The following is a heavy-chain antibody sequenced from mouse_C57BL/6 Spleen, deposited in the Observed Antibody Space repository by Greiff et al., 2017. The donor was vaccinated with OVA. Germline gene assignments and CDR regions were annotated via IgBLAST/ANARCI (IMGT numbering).Heavy chain of an antibody. CDR1: GYTFTTYP. D-gene: IGHD2-1*01. J-gene: IGHJ4*01. CDR2: FHPYNDDT. CDR3: ARRDLLGYAMDY. Sequence: VHLVESGAELVKPGASVKMSCKASGYTFTTYPIEWMKQNHGKSLEWIGNFHPYNDDTKYNEKFKGKATLTVEKSSSTVYLELSRLTSDDSAVYYCARRDLLGYAMDYWGQGTSVTVSS. V-gene: IGHV1-47*01.